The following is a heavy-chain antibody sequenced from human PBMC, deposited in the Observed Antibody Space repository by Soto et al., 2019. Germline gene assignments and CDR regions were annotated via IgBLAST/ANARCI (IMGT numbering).Heavy chain of an antibody. D-gene: IGHD2-21*01. CDR3: ARVSRRNPLLWWSVPDAFDI. CDR1: GFTFSSYE. CDR2: ISSSGSTI. V-gene: IGHV3-48*03. Sequence: GGSLRLSCAASGFTFSSYEMNWVRQAPGKGLEWVSYISSSGSTIYYADSVKGRFTISRDNAKNSLYLQMNSLRAEDTAVYYCARVSRRNPLLWWSVPDAFDIWGQGTMVTVSS. J-gene: IGHJ3*02.